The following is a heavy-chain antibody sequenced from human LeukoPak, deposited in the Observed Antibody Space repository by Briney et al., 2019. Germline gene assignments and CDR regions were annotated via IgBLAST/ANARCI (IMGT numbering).Heavy chain of an antibody. J-gene: IGHJ4*02. V-gene: IGHV4-39*07. CDR2: IYHSGST. CDR1: GGSISSSSYY. CDR3: ARLDYYDSSGSPYPDY. D-gene: IGHD3-22*01. Sequence: PSETLSLTCTVSGGSISSSSYYWGWIRQPPGKGLEWIGEIYHSGSTNYNPSLKSRVTISVDKSKNQFSLKLSSVTAADTAVYYCARLDYYDSSGSPYPDYWGQGTLVTVSS.